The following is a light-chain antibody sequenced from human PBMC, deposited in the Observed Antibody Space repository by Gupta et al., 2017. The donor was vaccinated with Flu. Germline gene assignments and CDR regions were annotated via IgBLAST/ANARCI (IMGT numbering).Light chain of an antibody. J-gene: IGKJ1*01. CDR2: KAS. CDR1: QSISSW. Sequence: DIQRTQSPPTRSASVGDRVTITCRASQSISSWLAWYQQKPGKAPKLLIYKASSLESGVPSRFSGSGSGTEFTLTISSLQPDDFATYYCQQYNSYWTFGQGTKVEIK. CDR3: QQYNSYWT. V-gene: IGKV1-5*03.